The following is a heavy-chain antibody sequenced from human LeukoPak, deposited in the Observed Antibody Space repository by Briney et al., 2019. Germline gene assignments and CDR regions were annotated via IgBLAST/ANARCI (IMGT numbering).Heavy chain of an antibody. CDR1: GYTFTGYY. J-gene: IGHJ4*02. CDR2: INPSGGST. CDR3: ARDAGYYVSGSSLDY. D-gene: IGHD3-10*01. V-gene: IGHV1-46*01. Sequence: ASVKVSCKASGYTFTGYYMHWVRQAPGQGLEWMGIINPSGGSTSYAQKFQGRVTMTRDTSTRTVYMELSSLRSEDTAVYYCARDAGYYVSGSSLDYWGQGTLVTVSS.